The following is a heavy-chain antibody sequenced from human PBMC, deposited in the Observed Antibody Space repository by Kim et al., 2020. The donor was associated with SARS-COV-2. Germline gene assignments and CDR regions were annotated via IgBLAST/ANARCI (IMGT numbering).Heavy chain of an antibody. J-gene: IGHJ6*02. D-gene: IGHD6-19*01. V-gene: IGHV3-33*01. CDR1: GFTFIRYG. Sequence: GGSLRLSCAASGFTFIRYGMHWVRQAPGKGLEWVAVIWYDGSNKYYADSVKGRFTISRDNSKNTLYLQMNSLRAEDTAVYYCARDRGIAVAVPYYGMDVWGQGTTVTVSS. CDR2: IWYDGSNK. CDR3: ARDRGIAVAVPYYGMDV.